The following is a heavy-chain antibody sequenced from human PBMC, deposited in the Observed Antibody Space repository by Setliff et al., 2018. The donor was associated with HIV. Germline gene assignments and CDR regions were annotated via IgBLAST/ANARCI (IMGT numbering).Heavy chain of an antibody. V-gene: IGHV4-34*01. CDR2: INHSGNT. CDR3: ARVIGWNDASDC. D-gene: IGHD1-1*01. J-gene: IGHJ4*02. Sequence: PSETLSLTCAGYGGSFSGHYWTWIRQPPGQGLEWIGEINHSGNTNYNPSLKSRVIMSVDASKNQFSLRLTSVTAADTALYYCARVIGWNDASDCWGQGTVVTVSS. CDR1: GGSFSGHY.